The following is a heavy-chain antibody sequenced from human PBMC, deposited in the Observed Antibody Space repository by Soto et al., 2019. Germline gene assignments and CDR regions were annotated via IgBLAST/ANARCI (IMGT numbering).Heavy chain of an antibody. CDR2: ISGSGGST. V-gene: IGHV3-23*01. Sequence: EVQVLESGGGLIQPGGSLRLSCAASGFTFSSYAMTWVRQAPGKGLEWVSIISGSGGSTYYADSVKGRFTISRDNYKNTLYLQMTSLRVEDTAVYYCVTIRGNYYSISGNSALDYWGQGTLVTVSS. J-gene: IGHJ4*02. CDR3: VTIRGNYYSISGNSALDY. CDR1: GFTFSSYA. D-gene: IGHD3-10*01.